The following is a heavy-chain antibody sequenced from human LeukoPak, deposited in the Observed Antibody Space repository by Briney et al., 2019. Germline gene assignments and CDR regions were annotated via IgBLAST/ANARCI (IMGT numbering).Heavy chain of an antibody. Sequence: GGSLRLSCTVSGFTFSSEAMGWVRQLPGGGLEWVSTISPAGSTTYYAESMKGRFTISRDNSKSTPYLQMNNLGVEDTAVYYCTKVRSGSSNWALRVFDYWGQGALVTVSS. D-gene: IGHD6-13*01. V-gene: IGHV3-23*01. CDR2: ISPAGSTT. CDR1: GFTFSSEA. CDR3: TKVRSGSSNWALRVFDY. J-gene: IGHJ4*02.